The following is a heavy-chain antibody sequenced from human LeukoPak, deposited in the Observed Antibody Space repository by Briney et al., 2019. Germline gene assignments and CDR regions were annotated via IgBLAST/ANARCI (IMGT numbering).Heavy chain of an antibody. D-gene: IGHD1-14*01. V-gene: IGHV3-11*01. CDR2: IRSSGSGK. CDR3: TRAGYDLVGGVFDI. J-gene: IGHJ3*02. CDR1: GFTFSDYY. Sequence: PGGSLRLSCTTSGFTFSDYYMSWIRQAPGKGLEWISYIRSSGSGKYYADSVKGRFTISRDNAKNSLYLQMNSLRAEDTAVDYCTRAGYDLVGGVFDIWGQGTRVTVSS.